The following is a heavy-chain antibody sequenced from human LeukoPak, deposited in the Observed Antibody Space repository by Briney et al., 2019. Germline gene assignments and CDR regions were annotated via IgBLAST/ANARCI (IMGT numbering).Heavy chain of an antibody. Sequence: ASVKVSCKASGYTFTGYYMHWVRQAPGQGLEWMGWINPNSGGTDYAQKFQGRVTMTRDTSISTAYMELSRLRSDDTAVYYCATPYQLQYAFDIWGQGTMVTVSS. J-gene: IGHJ3*02. D-gene: IGHD2-2*01. CDR1: GYTFTGYY. V-gene: IGHV1-2*02. CDR3: ATPYQLQYAFDI. CDR2: INPNSGGT.